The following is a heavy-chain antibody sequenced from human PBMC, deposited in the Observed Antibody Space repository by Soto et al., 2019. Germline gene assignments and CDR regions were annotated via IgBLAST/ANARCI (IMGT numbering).Heavy chain of an antibody. J-gene: IGHJ4*02. D-gene: IGHD5-18*01. CDR2: IYYSGST. CDR3: ARDNGYSYGYTLDH. CDR1: GGSISSYY. V-gene: IGHV4-59*01. Sequence: PSETLSLTCTVSGGSISSYYWSWIRQPPGKGLEWIGYIYYSGSTNHNPSLKSRVTISVDTSKNQFSLKLSSVTAADTAVYYCARDNGYSYGYTLDHWGQGTLVTVSS.